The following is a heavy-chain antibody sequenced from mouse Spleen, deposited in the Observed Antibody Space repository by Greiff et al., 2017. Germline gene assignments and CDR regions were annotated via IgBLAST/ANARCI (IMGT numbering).Heavy chain of an antibody. CDR3: ARQRGSSGCWDY. V-gene: IGHV5-9*01. Sequence: EVMLVESGGGLVKPGGSLKLSCAASGFTFSSYTLSWVRQTPAKRLEWVATISSGGGNTYYPDSVKGRFTISRDNARNTLYLQRSRLRSEDTAMYYCARQRGSSGCWDYGGQGTTRTVSS. D-gene: IGHD3-1*01. CDR1: GFTFSSYT. CDR2: ISSGGGNT. J-gene: IGHJ2*01.